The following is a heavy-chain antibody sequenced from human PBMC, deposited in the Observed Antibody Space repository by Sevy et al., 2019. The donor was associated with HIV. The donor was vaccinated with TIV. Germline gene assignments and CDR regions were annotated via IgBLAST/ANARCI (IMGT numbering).Heavy chain of an antibody. J-gene: IGHJ4*02. CDR1: GLRVTANY. CDR2: TYSGGAT. V-gene: IGHV3-53*01. Sequence: GWSLRLSCAASGLRVTANYLSWVRQAPGKGLEWVSITYSGGATDYSDSVRGRFTISRDNSKNTLYLQMNSLRAEDTAVYFCARSYRGVKAYYFDYWGQGALVTVSS. D-gene: IGHD3-10*01. CDR3: ARSYRGVKAYYFDY.